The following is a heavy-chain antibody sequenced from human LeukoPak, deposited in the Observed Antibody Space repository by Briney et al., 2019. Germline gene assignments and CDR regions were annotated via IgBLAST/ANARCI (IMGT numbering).Heavy chain of an antibody. Sequence: PSETLSLTCTVSGGSISYGSYHWSWVRQPAGKGLEWIGRIYTSGSTNYNPSLKSRLTISVDTSKNQFSLKLSSVTAADTAVYYCARVHGTYYYDSSGYPVAFDIWGQGTMVTVSS. J-gene: IGHJ3*02. CDR3: ARVHGTYYYDSSGYPVAFDI. CDR1: GGSISYGSYH. D-gene: IGHD3-22*01. V-gene: IGHV4-61*02. CDR2: IYTSGST.